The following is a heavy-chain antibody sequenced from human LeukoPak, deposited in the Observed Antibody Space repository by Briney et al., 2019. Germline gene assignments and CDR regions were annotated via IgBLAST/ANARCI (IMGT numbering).Heavy chain of an antibody. CDR3: VGGGDWLPEY. V-gene: IGHV4-59*02. J-gene: IGHJ4*01. CDR2: IYYSGST. CDR1: GASVSGKF. D-gene: IGHD3/OR15-3a*01. Sequence: SETLSLTCTISGASVSGKFWSWIRHSPGNGLEWIGLIYYSGSTKFNPSLKSRVAMSVDPSNNQFSLSLNSVTTTDTAVYFCVGGGDWLPEYWGHGTQVIVSS.